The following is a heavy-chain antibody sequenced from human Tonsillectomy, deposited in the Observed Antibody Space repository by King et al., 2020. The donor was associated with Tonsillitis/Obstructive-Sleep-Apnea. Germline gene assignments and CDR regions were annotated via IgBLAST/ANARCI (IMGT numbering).Heavy chain of an antibody. CDR2: ISAHNGHT. CDR1: GYTFTSYG. J-gene: IGHJ4*02. D-gene: IGHD3-22*01. CDR3: ARDSMSHYYDSSGYYTFNY. V-gene: IGHV1-18*01. Sequence: QLVQSGAEVKKPGASVKVSCKASGYTFTSYGISWVRQAPGQGLEWMAWISAHNGHTNYAQNLQGRVTMTTDTSTSTAYMELRSLRSDDTPVYYCARDSMSHYYDSSGYYTFNYWGQGTLVTVSS.